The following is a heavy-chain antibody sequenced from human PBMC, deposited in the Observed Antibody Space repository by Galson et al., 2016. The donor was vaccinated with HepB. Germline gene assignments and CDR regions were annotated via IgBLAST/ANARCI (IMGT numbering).Heavy chain of an antibody. CDR2: ISRSGDST. CDR1: GFTFRNYG. Sequence: SLRLSCAASGFTFRNYGMTWVRRAPGKGLEVVSSISRSGDSTDYADSVKGRFTISRDNSKNTLSLQMNSLTADDTAIYYCVQGSTAPAVCGKGTTVTVSS. V-gene: IGHV3-23*01. CDR3: VQGSTAPAV. J-gene: IGHJ6*04. D-gene: IGHD2-2*01.